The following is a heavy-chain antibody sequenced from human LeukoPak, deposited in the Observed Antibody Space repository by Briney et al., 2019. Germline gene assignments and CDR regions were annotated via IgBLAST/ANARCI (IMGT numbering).Heavy chain of an antibody. CDR1: GFTFSNAW. D-gene: IGHD2-15*01. V-gene: IGHV3-33*08. CDR2: IWYGGSNK. Sequence: GGSLRLSCAASGFTFSNAWMSWVRQAPGKGLEWVAVIWYGGSNKYYADSVKGRFTISRDNSKNTLYLQMNSLRAEDTAVYYCARAGRVVVAYDYWGQGTLVTVSS. CDR3: ARAGRVVVAYDY. J-gene: IGHJ4*02.